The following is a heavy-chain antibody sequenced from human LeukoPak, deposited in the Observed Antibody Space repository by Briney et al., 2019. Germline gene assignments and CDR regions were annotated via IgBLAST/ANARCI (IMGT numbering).Heavy chain of an antibody. J-gene: IGHJ4*02. V-gene: IGHV3-48*01. D-gene: IGHD3-16*01. Sequence: PGGSLRLSCAASGFTFSNYNMNWVRQAPGKGLEWVSRISTSSSTIYYADSVKGRFTISRDNAKNSLYLQMNSLRAEDTAIYYCARGGDYWGQGTLVTVSS. CDR1: GFTFSNYN. CDR2: ISTSSSTI. CDR3: ARGGDY.